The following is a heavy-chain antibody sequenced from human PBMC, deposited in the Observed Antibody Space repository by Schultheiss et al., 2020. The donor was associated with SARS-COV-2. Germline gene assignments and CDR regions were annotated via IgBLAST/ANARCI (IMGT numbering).Heavy chain of an antibody. Sequence: ASVKVSCKASGYTFTGYYMHWVRQAPGQGLEWMGRINPNSGGTNYAQKFQGRVTMTRDTSISTAYMELSRLRSDDTAVYYCARALGSPYTSPRFDPWGQGTVVTVAS. CDR3: ARALGSPYTSPRFDP. D-gene: IGHD2-2*02. CDR2: INPNSGGT. CDR1: GYTFTGYY. J-gene: IGHJ5*02. V-gene: IGHV1-2*06.